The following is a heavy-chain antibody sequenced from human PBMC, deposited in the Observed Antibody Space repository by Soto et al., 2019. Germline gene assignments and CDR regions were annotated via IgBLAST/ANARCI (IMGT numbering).Heavy chain of an antibody. D-gene: IGHD6-13*01. CDR3: ARQQLLPFYYALDV. J-gene: IGHJ6*02. V-gene: IGHV4-59*01. CDR1: GGAICRYY. CDR2: IYYSGST. Sequence: PSETRSLTWKVSGGAICRYYWSSIRQPPGKGLEYIGYIYYSGSTNYNPSLESRVTMSVDTSRNQFSLKVNSVTAADTAVYYCARQQLLPFYYALDVWGQGTTVTV.